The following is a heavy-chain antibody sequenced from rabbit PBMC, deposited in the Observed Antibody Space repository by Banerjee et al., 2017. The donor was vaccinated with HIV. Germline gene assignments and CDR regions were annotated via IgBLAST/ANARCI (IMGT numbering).Heavy chain of an antibody. CDR1: GLDFSSYS. V-gene: IGHV1S7*01. J-gene: IGHJ4*01. CDR3: VRNDDYGDPHYFNL. CDR2: IDPVFGST. D-gene: IGHD2-1*01. Sequence: QLVESGGGLVQPGGSLKLSCKASGLDFSSYSMSWVRQAPGKGLEWIGYIDPVFGSTSYASWVNGRFTGSSHNAQNTLYLQLNSLTAADTATYFCVRNDDYGDPHYFNLWGQGPSSPS.